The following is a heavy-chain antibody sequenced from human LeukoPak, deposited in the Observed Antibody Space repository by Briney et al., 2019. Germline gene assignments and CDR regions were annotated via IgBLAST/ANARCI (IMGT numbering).Heavy chain of an antibody. CDR1: GFTFSSYS. V-gene: IGHV3-21*01. D-gene: IGHD3-22*01. CDR2: ISSSSSYI. CDR3: ARDKSYDSSGFDY. J-gene: IGHJ4*02. Sequence: GGSLRLSCVASGFTFSSYSMNWVRQAPGKGLEWVSSISSSSSYIYYADSVKGRFTISRDNAKNSLYLQMNSLRAEDTAVYYCARDKSYDSSGFDYWGQGTLVTVSS.